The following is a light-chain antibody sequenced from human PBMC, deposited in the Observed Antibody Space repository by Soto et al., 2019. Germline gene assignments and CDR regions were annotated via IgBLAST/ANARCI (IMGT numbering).Light chain of an antibody. J-gene: IGLJ2*01. CDR3: AVWDDSLSGVV. Sequence: QSVLTQPPSASGTPGQRVTFSCSGSISNIGDNDVFWYQQLPGTAPKLLIYRNYERPSGVPDRFSGSKSGTSASLAISGLRSEDQSEYYCAVWDDSLSGVVFGGGTKLTVL. V-gene: IGLV1-47*01. CDR1: ISNIGDND. CDR2: RNY.